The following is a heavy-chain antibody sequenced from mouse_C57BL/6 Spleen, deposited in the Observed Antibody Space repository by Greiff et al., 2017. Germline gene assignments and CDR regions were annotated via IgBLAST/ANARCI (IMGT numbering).Heavy chain of an antibody. CDR1: GYAFSSSW. J-gene: IGHJ2*01. D-gene: IGHD3-2*02. Sequence: VQLQESGPELVKPGASVKISCKASGYAFSSSWMNWVKQRPGKGLEWIGRIYPGDGDTNYNGKFKGKATLTADKSSSTAYMQLSSLTSEDSAVYFCARETAQATYYWGQGTTLTVSS. CDR2: IYPGDGDT. V-gene: IGHV1-82*01. CDR3: ARETAQATYY.